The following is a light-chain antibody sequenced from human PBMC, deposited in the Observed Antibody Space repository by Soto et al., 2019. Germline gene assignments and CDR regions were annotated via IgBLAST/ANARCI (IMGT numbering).Light chain of an antibody. CDR3: QSYDSSLSGWV. V-gene: IGLV1-40*01. J-gene: IGLJ3*02. Sequence: QSVLTQPPSVSGAPGQRVTISCTGSSSNIGAGYDVHWYQQLPGTAPKPLIYGNTNRPSWVPDRFSGSKSGTSASLALTGLQAEDEADYYSQSYDSSLSGWVFGGGTQLTVL. CDR2: GNT. CDR1: SSNIGAGYD.